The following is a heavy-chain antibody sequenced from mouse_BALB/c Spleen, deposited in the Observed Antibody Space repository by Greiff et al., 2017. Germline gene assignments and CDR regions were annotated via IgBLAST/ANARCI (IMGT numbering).Heavy chain of an antibody. CDR3: ARGVRRGDYAMDY. CDR2: ISSGSSTI. V-gene: IGHV5-17*02. Sequence: EVKLVESGGGLVQPGGSRKLSCAASGFTFSSFGMHWVRQAPEKGLEWVAYISSGSSTIYYADTVKGRFTISRDNPKNTLFLQMTSLRSEDTAMYYWARGVRRGDYAMDYWGQGTSVTVSS. D-gene: IGHD2-14*01. J-gene: IGHJ4*01. CDR1: GFTFSSFG.